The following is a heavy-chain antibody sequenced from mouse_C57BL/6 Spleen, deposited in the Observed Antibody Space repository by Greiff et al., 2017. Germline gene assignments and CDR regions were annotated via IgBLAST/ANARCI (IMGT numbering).Heavy chain of an antibody. Sequence: QVQLQQSGAELVRPGTSVKVSCKASGYAFTNYLIEWVKQRPGQGLEWIGVINPGSGGTNYNEKFKGKATLTADKSSSTAYMQLSSLTSEDSAVYFCARGGYGSHYWGQGTTLTVSS. CDR1: GYAFTNYL. J-gene: IGHJ2*01. V-gene: IGHV1-54*01. CDR3: ARGGYGSHY. CDR2: INPGSGGT. D-gene: IGHD1-1*01.